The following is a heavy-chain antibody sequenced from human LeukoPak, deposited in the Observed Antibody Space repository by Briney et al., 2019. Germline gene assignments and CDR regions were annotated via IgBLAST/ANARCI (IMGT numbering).Heavy chain of an antibody. J-gene: IGHJ3*02. CDR2: INQDGSGE. CDR1: GFSSSTDW. D-gene: IGHD3-3*01. Sequence: GRTLRLSCAVSGFSSSTDWMTWVRQAPRKGLEWVANINQDGSGEHVASVKGRFTISRDTAKNSLYLQMNSLTAEDTAVYYCPRDPYYRSAYGAFDIWGQGTMVTVSS. V-gene: IGHV3-7*01. CDR3: PRDPYYRSAYGAFDI.